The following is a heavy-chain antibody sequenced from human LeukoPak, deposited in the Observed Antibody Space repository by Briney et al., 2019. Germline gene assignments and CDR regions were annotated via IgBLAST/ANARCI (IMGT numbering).Heavy chain of an antibody. CDR3: VRGGSSRD. J-gene: IGHJ4*02. D-gene: IGHD6-6*01. CDR2: ISGSGDST. CDR1: GFTFSTYA. Sequence: GGSLRLSCAASGFTFSTYAMSWVRQAPGKGLEWVSAISGSGDSTYYADSVKGRFTISRDNAKNSLYLQMNSLRAEDTAVYYCVRGGSSRDWGQGTLVTVSS. V-gene: IGHV3-23*01.